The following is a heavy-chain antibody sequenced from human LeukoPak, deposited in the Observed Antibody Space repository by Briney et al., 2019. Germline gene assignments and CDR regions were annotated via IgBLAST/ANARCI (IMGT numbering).Heavy chain of an antibody. V-gene: IGHV4-59*01. Sequence: SETLSLTCTVSGGSISSYYWSWIRQPPGKGLEWIGYIYYSGSTNYNPSLKSRVTISVDTSKNQFSLKLSSVTAADPAVYYCARGERGRYFDWFPTSCWGQGTLVTVSS. D-gene: IGHD3-9*01. J-gene: IGHJ4*02. CDR2: IYYSGST. CDR3: ARGERGRYFDWFPTSC. CDR1: GGSISSYY.